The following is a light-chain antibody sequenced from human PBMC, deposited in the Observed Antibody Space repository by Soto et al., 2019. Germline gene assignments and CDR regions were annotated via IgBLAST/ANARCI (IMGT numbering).Light chain of an antibody. CDR1: QSVSSSY. Sequence: ENVLTQSPGTLSLSPGERATLSCRASQSVSSSYLAWYQQKPGQAPRLLIYGASSRATGIPDRFSGSGSGTDFTRTISRLEPEDCAVYYCQQYGSSLLTFGGGAKVEIK. CDR2: GAS. V-gene: IGKV3-20*01. CDR3: QQYGSSLLT. J-gene: IGKJ4*01.